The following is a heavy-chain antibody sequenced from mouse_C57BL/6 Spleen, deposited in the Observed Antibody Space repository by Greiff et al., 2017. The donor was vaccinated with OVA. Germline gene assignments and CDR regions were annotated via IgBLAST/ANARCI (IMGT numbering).Heavy chain of an antibody. V-gene: IGHV1-59*01. CDR1: GYTFTSYW. Sequence: VQLQQPGAELVRPGTSVKLSCKASGYTFTSYWMHWVKQRPGQGLEWIGVIDPSDSYTNYNQKFKGKATLTVDTSSSTAYMQLSSLTSEDSAVYYCARYGKFGFDYWGQGTTLTVSS. D-gene: IGHD1-1*01. J-gene: IGHJ2*01. CDR3: ARYGKFGFDY. CDR2: IDPSDSYT.